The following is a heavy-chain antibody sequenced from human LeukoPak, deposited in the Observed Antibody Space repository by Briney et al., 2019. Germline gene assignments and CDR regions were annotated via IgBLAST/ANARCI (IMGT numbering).Heavy chain of an antibody. Sequence: LGESLKISCKGSGYSFTSYWIGWVRQMPGKGLEWMGIIYPGDSDTRYSPSFQGQVTISADKSISTAYLQWSSLKASDTAMYYCARSPAVAGTSDKLWFDPWGQGTLVTVSS. CDR2: IYPGDSDT. CDR1: GYSFTSYW. V-gene: IGHV5-51*01. J-gene: IGHJ5*02. CDR3: ARSPAVAGTSDKLWFDP. D-gene: IGHD6-19*01.